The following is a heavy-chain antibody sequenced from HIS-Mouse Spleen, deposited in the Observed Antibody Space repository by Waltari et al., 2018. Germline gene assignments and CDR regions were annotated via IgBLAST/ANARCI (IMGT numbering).Heavy chain of an antibody. J-gene: IGHJ4*02. Sequence: QVTLRESGPALVKPTQTLTLTCTFSGFSLSTRGMCVSWIRQPPGKALEWLARIACGDDKYYSTSLKTRLTISKDTSKNQVVLTSTNMDPVDTATYYCARIAEGYSSGWYAFDYWGQGTLVTVSS. V-gene: IGHV2-70*15. CDR1: GFSLSTRGMC. CDR2: IACGDDK. CDR3: ARIAEGYSSGWYAFDY. D-gene: IGHD6-19*01.